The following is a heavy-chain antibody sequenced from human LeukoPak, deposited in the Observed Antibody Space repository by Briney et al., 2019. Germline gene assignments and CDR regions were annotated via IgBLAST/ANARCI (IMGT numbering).Heavy chain of an antibody. CDR2: ISDSSSNI. CDR3: ARGRANYYLDY. J-gene: IGHJ4*02. D-gene: IGHD5-24*01. CDR1: GFTFSSTY. Sequence: GGSLRLSCAASGFTFSSTYMTWVRQPPGKGLEWVSYISDSSSNIYYADSVKGRFTISRDNAKNSLSLQMNSLRDDDTAVYYCARGRANYYLDYWGQGTLVTVSS. V-gene: IGHV3-48*02.